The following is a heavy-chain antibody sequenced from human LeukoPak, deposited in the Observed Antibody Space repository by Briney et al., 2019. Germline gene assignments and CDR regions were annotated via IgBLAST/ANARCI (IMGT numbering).Heavy chain of an antibody. D-gene: IGHD2-21*02. CDR2: IWYDGSNK. Sequence: ARCLTLSCPVSGFTVGSYATHCVSPADGKGMEWVAVIWYDGSNKYYADSVKGRFTISRDNSKNTLYLQMNSLRAEDTAVYYCAREGWTYCGGDCYSDDAFDIWGQGTMVTVSS. CDR3: AREGWTYCGGDCYSDDAFDI. V-gene: IGHV3-33*08. CDR1: GFTVGSYA. J-gene: IGHJ3*02.